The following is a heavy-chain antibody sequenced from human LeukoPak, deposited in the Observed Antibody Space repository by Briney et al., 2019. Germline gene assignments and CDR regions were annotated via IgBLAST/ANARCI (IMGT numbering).Heavy chain of an antibody. Sequence: VLVKVSCTASGYTFTGYYMHWVRQAPGQGLEWMGWINPNSGGTNYAQKFQGWVTMTRDTSISTAYMELSRLRSDDTAVYYCARGGSVPAAMPAYYYYGMDVWGQGTTVTVSS. CDR3: ARGGSVPAAMPAYYYYGMDV. CDR2: INPNSGGT. J-gene: IGHJ6*02. CDR1: GYTFTGYY. D-gene: IGHD2-2*01. V-gene: IGHV1-2*04.